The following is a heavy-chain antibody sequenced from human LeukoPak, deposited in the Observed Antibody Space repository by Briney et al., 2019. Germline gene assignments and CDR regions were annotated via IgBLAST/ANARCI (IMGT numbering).Heavy chain of an antibody. Sequence: GGSLRLSCAASGFTFSSYSRNWVRQAPGKGLEWVSSISSSSSYIYYADSVKGRFTISRDNAKNSLYLQMNSLRAEDTAVYYCARDFWEGATPLGYWGQGTLVTVSS. CDR3: ARDFWEGATPLGY. J-gene: IGHJ4*02. CDR2: ISSSSSYI. CDR1: GFTFSSYS. D-gene: IGHD1-26*01. V-gene: IGHV3-21*01.